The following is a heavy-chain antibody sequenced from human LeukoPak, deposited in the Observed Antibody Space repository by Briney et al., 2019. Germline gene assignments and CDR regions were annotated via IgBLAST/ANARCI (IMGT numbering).Heavy chain of an antibody. Sequence: GGSLRLSCAASGFTFDDYAMHWVRHAPGKGLEWVSGIGWNSGNIDYADSVKGRFTISRDNAKNSLYLQMNSLRAEDTAFYYCAKGDQYSSGSSDYWGQGTLVTVSS. CDR3: AKGDQYSSGSSDY. CDR1: GFTFDDYA. J-gene: IGHJ4*02. D-gene: IGHD6-19*01. CDR2: IGWNSGNI. V-gene: IGHV3-9*01.